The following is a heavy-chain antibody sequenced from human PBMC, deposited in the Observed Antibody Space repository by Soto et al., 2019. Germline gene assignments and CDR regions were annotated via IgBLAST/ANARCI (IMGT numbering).Heavy chain of an antibody. V-gene: IGHV3-30*18. Sequence: QVQLVESGGGVVQPGRSLRLSCAASGFTFSSYGMHCVRQAPGKGLEWVAVISYDGSNKYYADSVKGRFTISRDNSKNTRYLQMPSLSAEDTAVYYCAKDAGPEISYYYGMDVWGQGTTVTVSS. CDR1: GFTFSSYG. CDR3: AKDAGPEISYYYGMDV. J-gene: IGHJ6*02. CDR2: ISYDGSNK.